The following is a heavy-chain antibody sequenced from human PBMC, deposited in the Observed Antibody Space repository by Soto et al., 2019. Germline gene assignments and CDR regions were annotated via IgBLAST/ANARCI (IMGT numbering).Heavy chain of an antibody. Sequence: EVQLLESGGGLVQPGGSLRLSCAASGFTFSSYAMSWVRQAPGQGLEWVSAISGSGGSTYYADSVKGRFTISRDNSKNTLYLHMNSLRAEDTAVYYCAKWKWLLPEHDYWGQGTLVTVSS. V-gene: IGHV3-23*01. CDR2: ISGSGGST. J-gene: IGHJ4*02. CDR3: AKWKWLLPEHDY. CDR1: GFTFSSYA. D-gene: IGHD3-22*01.